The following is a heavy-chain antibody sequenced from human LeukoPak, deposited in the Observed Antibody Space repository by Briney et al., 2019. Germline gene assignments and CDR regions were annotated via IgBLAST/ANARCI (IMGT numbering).Heavy chain of an antibody. D-gene: IGHD3-9*01. CDR3: TVAGGYYDWLLSDSIPPSFDY. J-gene: IGHJ4*02. Sequence: SETLSLTCTVSGYSISSGYYRGWSRQPPGRGLVGIVGIYHSRSTDYISSLKSRATISVDKSKNKFSLKLSSVPAADTAVYYSTVAGGYYDWLLSDSIPPSFDYWGQGTLVTVSS. CDR2: IYHSRST. V-gene: IGHV4-38-2*02. CDR1: GYSISSGYY.